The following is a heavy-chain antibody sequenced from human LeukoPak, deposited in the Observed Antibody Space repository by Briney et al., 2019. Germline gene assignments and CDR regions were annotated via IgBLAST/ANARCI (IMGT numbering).Heavy chain of an antibody. V-gene: IGHV1-69*13. CDR1: GYTFTSYG. J-gene: IGHJ3*02. CDR2: IIPIFGTA. D-gene: IGHD3-16*02. CDR3: ARGPSLADAFDI. Sequence: GASVKVSCKASGYTFTSYGISWVRQAPGQGLEWMGGIIPIFGTANYAQKFRGRVTITADESTSTAYMELSSLRSEDTAVYYCARGPSLADAFDIWGQGTMVTVSS.